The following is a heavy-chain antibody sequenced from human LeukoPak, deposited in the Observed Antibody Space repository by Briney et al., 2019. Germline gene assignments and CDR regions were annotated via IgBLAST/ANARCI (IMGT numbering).Heavy chain of an antibody. CDR3: TRESGAFSPFGF. V-gene: IGHV4-4*02. Sequence: SETLSLTCAVSGGSILTTNWGSWVRQPPGKGLEWIGEVHLSGASNYNPSLKSRVNMSIDKSKNQLSLELTSVTAADTAIYYCTRESGAFSPFGFWGQGTLVTVSS. CDR1: GGSILTTNW. CDR2: VHLSGAS. J-gene: IGHJ4*02. D-gene: IGHD1-26*01.